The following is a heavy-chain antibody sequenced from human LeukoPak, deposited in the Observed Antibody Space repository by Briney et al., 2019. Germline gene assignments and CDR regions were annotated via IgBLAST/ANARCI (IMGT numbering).Heavy chain of an antibody. CDR1: GFIFDDYA. CDR3: AKDRGYSSSFFEI. Sequence: GGSLRLSCAASGFIFDDYAMHWVRHVPGKGLEWVSGISWNSGKIDYADSVKGRFTISRDNAKNSLYLQMNSLRVEDMALYYCAKDRGYSSSFFEIWGQGTLVTVSS. V-gene: IGHV3-9*03. J-gene: IGHJ4*02. D-gene: IGHD6-13*01. CDR2: ISWNSGKI.